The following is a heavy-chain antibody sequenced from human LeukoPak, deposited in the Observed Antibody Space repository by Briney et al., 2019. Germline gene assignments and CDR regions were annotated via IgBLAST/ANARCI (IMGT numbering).Heavy chain of an antibody. CDR3: TRDPLYGALDS. CDR1: GFTFGSYW. Sequence: GGSLRLSCVASGFTFGSYWMTWVRQAPGKGLEWVANKQPDGSQGLYVDSVKGRFIISRDNAKKSLYLQMNSLRAEDTAVYYCTRDPLYGALDSWGQGTLVTVSS. CDR2: KQPDGSQG. V-gene: IGHV3-7*01. J-gene: IGHJ4*02. D-gene: IGHD4-17*01.